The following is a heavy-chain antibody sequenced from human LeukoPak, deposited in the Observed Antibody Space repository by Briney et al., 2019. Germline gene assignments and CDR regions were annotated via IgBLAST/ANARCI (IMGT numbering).Heavy chain of an antibody. CDR1: GFSFSTYS. CDR3: GTDSPETARFDY. Sequence: GGSLRLSCAASGFSFSTYSMNWVRQAPGKGLEWVSYIVGSSSTKYYADSVKGRFTISRDNAKNSLYLQMDSLRAEDTAVYYCGTDSPETARFDYRGQGTL. J-gene: IGHJ4*01. V-gene: IGHV3-48*04. D-gene: IGHD1-14*01. CDR2: IVGSSSTK.